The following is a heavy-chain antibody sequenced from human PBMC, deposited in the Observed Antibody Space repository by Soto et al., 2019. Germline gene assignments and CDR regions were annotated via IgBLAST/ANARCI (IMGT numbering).Heavy chain of an antibody. CDR3: ARRTVNIRTFYSGLKAHCFDY. Sequence: SETLSLTCAVSGDSMSSSDYYWGWIRQPPGKGLEWIGSIYYSGSTYYNPSLQSRVAISADTSKNQFSLKLKSVTAADTAIYYCARRTVNIRTFYSGLKAHCFDYWGQGAPVTVSS. D-gene: IGHD6-19*01. J-gene: IGHJ4*02. CDR2: IYYSGST. V-gene: IGHV4-39*01. CDR1: GDSMSSSDYY.